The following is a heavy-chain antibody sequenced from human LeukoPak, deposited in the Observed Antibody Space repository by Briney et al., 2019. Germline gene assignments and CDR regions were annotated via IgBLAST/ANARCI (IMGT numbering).Heavy chain of an antibody. CDR1: GFTFSSYA. Sequence: GGSLRLSCAASGFTFSSYAMSWVRQAPGKGLEWVSAISGSGGSTYYADSVKGRFTISRDNSKNTLYLQMNSLRAEDTALYYCAREEHDYVWGSYRYYYYYGIDVWGQGTTVTVSS. D-gene: IGHD3-16*02. CDR2: ISGSGGST. CDR3: AREEHDYVWGSYRYYYYYGIDV. V-gene: IGHV3-23*01. J-gene: IGHJ6*02.